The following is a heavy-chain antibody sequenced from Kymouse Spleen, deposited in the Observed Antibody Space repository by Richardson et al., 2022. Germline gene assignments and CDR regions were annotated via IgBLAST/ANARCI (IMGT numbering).Heavy chain of an antibody. Sequence: QVQLVESGGGVVQPGRSLRLSCAASGFTFSSYGMHWVRQAPGKGLEWVAVISYDGSNKYYADSVKGRFTISRDNSKNTLYLQMNSLRAEDTAVYYCAKAGHYYGSGSYPNWFDPWGQGTLVTVSS. D-gene: IGHD3-10*01. CDR3: AKAGHYYGSGSYPNWFDP. V-gene: IGHV3-30*18. CDR1: GFTFSSYG. J-gene: IGHJ5*02. CDR2: ISYDGSNK.